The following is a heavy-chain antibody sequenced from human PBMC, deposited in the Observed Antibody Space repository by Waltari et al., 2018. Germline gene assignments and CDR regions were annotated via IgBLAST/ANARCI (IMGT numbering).Heavy chain of an antibody. V-gene: IGHV4-59*01. Sequence: QVQLQESGPGLVQPSETLSLTCTVSGGSISSNYWSWLRQPPGKGLEWIGYIHYSGSTYYIPSLKSRVTISVDTSKNQFSLKLRSVTAADTAVYYCARDQGYGVLIDYWGQGTLVTVSS. J-gene: IGHJ4*02. CDR2: IHYSGST. CDR3: ARDQGYGVLIDY. CDR1: GGSISSNY. D-gene: IGHD4-17*01.